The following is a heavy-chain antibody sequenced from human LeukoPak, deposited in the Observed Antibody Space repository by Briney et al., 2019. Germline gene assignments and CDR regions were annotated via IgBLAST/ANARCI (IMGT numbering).Heavy chain of an antibody. J-gene: IGHJ4*02. V-gene: IGHV4-39*07. CDR1: GGSISSSSYY. Sequence: SETLSLTCTVSGGSISSSSYYWGWIRQPPGKGLEWIGSIYYSGSTYYNPSLKSRVTISVDTSKNQFSLKLSSVTAADTAVYYCARDRSSGYYSFDYWGQGTLVTVSS. D-gene: IGHD3-22*01. CDR2: IYYSGST. CDR3: ARDRSSGYYSFDY.